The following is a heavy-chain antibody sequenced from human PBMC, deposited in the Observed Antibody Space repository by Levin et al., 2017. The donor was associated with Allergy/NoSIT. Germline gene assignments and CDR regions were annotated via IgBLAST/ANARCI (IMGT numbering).Heavy chain of an antibody. D-gene: IGHD3-3*01. V-gene: IGHV4-31*03. CDR2: IYYSGST. CDR3: ARSASRFDP. Sequence: PSETLSLTCTVSGGSISSGGYYWTWIRQHPGKGLEWIGYIYYSGSTYYNPSLKSRLTMSLDTSKNQFSLKLSSVTAADTAVYYCARSASRFDPWGQGTLVTVSS. J-gene: IGHJ5*02. CDR1: GGSISSGGYY.